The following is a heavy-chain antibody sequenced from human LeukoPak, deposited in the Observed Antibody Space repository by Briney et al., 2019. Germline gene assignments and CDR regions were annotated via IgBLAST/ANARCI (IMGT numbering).Heavy chain of an antibody. V-gene: IGHV1-2*02. CDR1: GYTFTGYY. Sequence: ASVKVSCKASGYTFTGYYMHWVRQAPGQGLEWMGWINPNSGGTNYAQKFQGRVTMTRDTSISTAYMELSSLRSDDTAVYYCARPYCSGGSCYGWFDPWGQGTLVTVSS. CDR2: INPNSGGT. CDR3: ARPYCSGGSCYGWFDP. D-gene: IGHD2-15*01. J-gene: IGHJ5*02.